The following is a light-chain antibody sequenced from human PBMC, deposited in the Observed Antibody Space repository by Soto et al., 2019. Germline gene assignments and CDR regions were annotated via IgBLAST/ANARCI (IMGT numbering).Light chain of an antibody. Sequence: IVLTQSPGTLSLSPGESATLSCRASQSISSSYLAWYQQKPGQAPRLLIYGASNRATAIPDRFSGSGSGTDFTLTISRLEPEDFAVYYCHQYNNWPKIFGQGTRLEIK. CDR1: QSISSSY. CDR3: HQYNNWPKI. V-gene: IGKV3-20*01. CDR2: GAS. J-gene: IGKJ5*01.